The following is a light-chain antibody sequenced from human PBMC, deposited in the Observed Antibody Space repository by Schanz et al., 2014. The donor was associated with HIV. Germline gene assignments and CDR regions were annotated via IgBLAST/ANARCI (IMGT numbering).Light chain of an antibody. V-gene: IGKV3-20*01. CDR3: HHYGDSRGT. Sequence: EIVMTQSPATLSVSPGERVTLSCRASQSVNSNLAWYQQKPGQAPRLLIYGASTRATGIADRFSGSGSGTDFTLTISRLEPEDFAVYYCHHYGDSRGTFGGGTEVDI. J-gene: IGKJ4*02. CDR2: GAS. CDR1: QSVNSN.